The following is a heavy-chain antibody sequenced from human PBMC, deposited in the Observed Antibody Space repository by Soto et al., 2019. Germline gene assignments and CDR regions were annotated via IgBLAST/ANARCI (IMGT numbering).Heavy chain of an antibody. J-gene: IGHJ5*02. V-gene: IGHV3-30*04. D-gene: IGHD6-19*01. CDR1: GFSFSSYA. CDR2: ISKYGMNK. CDR3: ARDMYSSDYFVKWFEP. Sequence: QVRLVESGGGVVQPGRSLRLSCTASGFSFSSYAMYWFRQPPGKGLEGVAVISKYGMNKNYADSVKGRVTVSRDNANYSLDLQLNSLRGEDTAMYYCARDMYSSDYFVKWFEPWGQGTLVTVSS.